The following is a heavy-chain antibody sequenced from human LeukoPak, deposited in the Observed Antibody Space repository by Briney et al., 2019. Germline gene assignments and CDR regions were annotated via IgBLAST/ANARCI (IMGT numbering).Heavy chain of an antibody. Sequence: PGGSLRLSCAASGFTFSSYGMTWVRQAPGKGLEWVSGIGTSGGSTYYADSVKGRFTISRGNSKNTLYLQMNSLTAEDTAVYYCAKTTANLDYWGQGTLVTVSS. D-gene: IGHD4-17*01. J-gene: IGHJ4*02. V-gene: IGHV3-23*01. CDR3: AKTTANLDY. CDR2: IGTSGGST. CDR1: GFTFSSYG.